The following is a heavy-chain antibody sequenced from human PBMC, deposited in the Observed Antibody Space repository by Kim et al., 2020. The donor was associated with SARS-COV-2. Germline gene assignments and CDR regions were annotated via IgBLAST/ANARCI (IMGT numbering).Heavy chain of an antibody. V-gene: IGHV1-18*01. Sequence: ASVKVSCKASGYTFTSYGISWVRQAPGQGLEWMGWISAYNGNTNYAQKLQGRVTMTTDTSTSTAYMELRSLRSDDTAVYYCARVLAYCGGDCQSDYWGQGTLVTVSS. D-gene: IGHD2-21*02. CDR2: ISAYNGNT. CDR1: GYTFTSYG. CDR3: ARVLAYCGGDCQSDY. J-gene: IGHJ4*02.